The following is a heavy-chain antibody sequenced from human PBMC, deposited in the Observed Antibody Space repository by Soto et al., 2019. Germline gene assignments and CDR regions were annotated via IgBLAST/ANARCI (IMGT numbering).Heavy chain of an antibody. CDR3: AKIESRFFYDSTGYYPFDY. V-gene: IGHV1-69*13. J-gene: IGHJ4*02. CDR2: IIPIFGTA. Sequence: SVKVSCKASGGTFSSYAITWVRQAPGQGLEWMGGIIPIFGTANYAQKFQARVTITADESKNTVYLQMNSLRAEDTAVYYCAKIESRFFYDSTGYYPFDYWGQGTLVTVSS. D-gene: IGHD3-22*01. CDR1: GGTFSSYA.